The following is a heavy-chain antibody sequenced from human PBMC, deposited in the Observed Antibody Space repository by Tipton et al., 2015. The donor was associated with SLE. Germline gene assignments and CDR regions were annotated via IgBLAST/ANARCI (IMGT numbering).Heavy chain of an antibody. V-gene: IGHV4-31*03. Sequence: TLSLTCTVSGGSISSGSYYWSWIRHHPGKGLEWIGYIYYSGSTYYNPSLKSRVTISVDTSKNQFSLKLSSVTAADTAVYYCARGNDILTGYIYWGQGTLVTVSS. D-gene: IGHD3-9*01. CDR1: GGSISSGSYY. CDR3: ARGNDILTGYIY. CDR2: IYYSGST. J-gene: IGHJ4*02.